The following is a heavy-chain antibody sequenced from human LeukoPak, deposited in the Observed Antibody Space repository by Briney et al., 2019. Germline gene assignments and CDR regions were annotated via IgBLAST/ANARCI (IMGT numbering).Heavy chain of an antibody. J-gene: IGHJ4*02. V-gene: IGHV3-21*04. Sequence: PGGSLRLSCAASGFPFSAYSMNWVRQAPGKGLEWVSSISGSSSYMFYADSVKGRFTISRDNAKNSLYLQMNSLRAEDTAVYYCARDPPLPAIVGPSYYDYWGQGTLVTVSS. D-gene: IGHD1-26*01. CDR2: ISGSSSYM. CDR1: GFPFSAYS. CDR3: ARDPPLPAIVGPSYYDY.